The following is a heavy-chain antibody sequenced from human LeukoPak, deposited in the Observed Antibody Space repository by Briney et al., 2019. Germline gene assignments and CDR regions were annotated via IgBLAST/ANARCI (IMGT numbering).Heavy chain of an antibody. CDR2: IYTSGST. CDR3: ARDKVVTTTFLCAFDI. D-gene: IGHD2-21*02. CDR1: GGSISSYY. V-gene: IGHV4-4*07. Sequence: SETLSLTCTVSGGSISSYYWSWIRQPAGKGLELIGRIYTSGSTNYNPSLKSRVTMSVDTSKNQFSLKLSSVTAADTAVYYCARDKVVTTTFLCAFDIWGQGTMVTVSS. J-gene: IGHJ3*02.